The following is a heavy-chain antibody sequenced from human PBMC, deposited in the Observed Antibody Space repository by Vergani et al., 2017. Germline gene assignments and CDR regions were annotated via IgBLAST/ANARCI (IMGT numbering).Heavy chain of an antibody. J-gene: IGHJ5*02. CDR3: ARHSTVEWLVKLGWIDP. CDR2: IYYSGSP. Sequence: QLQLQESGPGLVKPSATLSLTCSVSGASIRRSNYYWGWIRQPLGKGLEWIASIYYSGSPYYNPSLNSRVTISVDTSKTQFSRKLSSVTAADTAVYFCARHSTVEWLVKLGWIDPWGQGILVTVSS. V-gene: IGHV4-39*01. CDR1: GASIRRSNYY. D-gene: IGHD6-19*01.